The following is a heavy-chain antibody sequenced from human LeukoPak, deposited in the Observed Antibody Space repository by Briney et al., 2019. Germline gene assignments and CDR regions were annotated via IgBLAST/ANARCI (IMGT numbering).Heavy chain of an antibody. D-gene: IGHD4-23*01. CDR3: ASGWLGGTGMDV. V-gene: IGHV3-74*01. CDR1: GFTFSSYW. Sequence: PGGSLRLSCAASGFTFSSYWIHWVRQAPGKGLVWVSRINTDGSSTSYADSVKGRFTTSRDNAKNTPYLQMNSLRAEDTAVYYCASGWLGGTGMDVWGKGTTVTVSS. CDR2: INTDGSST. J-gene: IGHJ6*04.